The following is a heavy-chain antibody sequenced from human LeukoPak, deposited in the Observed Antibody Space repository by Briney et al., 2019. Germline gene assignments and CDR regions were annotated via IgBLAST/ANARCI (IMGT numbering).Heavy chain of an antibody. CDR1: VYTFTSYG. D-gene: IGHD2-15*01. J-gene: IGHJ3*02. V-gene: IGHV1-18*01. Sequence: GASVKVSCKASVYTFTSYGISWVRQAPGQGLEWMGWISAYNGNTNYAQKLQGRVTMTTDTSTSTAYMELRSLRSDDTAVYYCARDQGVVVPGAFDIWGQGTMVTVSS. CDR3: ARDQGVVVPGAFDI. CDR2: ISAYNGNT.